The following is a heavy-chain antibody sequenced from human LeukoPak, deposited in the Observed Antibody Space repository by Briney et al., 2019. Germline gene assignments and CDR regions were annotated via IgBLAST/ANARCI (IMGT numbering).Heavy chain of an antibody. CDR1: GYTFTSYG. J-gene: IGHJ4*02. CDR3: ARDSPITMIVVVRDIDY. V-gene: IGHV1-18*01. D-gene: IGHD3-22*01. Sequence: ASVKVSCKASGYTFTSYGISWVRQAPGQGLEWMGWISAYNGNTNYAQKLQGRVTMTTDTSTSTAYMELRSLGSDDTAVYYCARDSPITMIVVVRDIDYWGQGTLVTVSS. CDR2: ISAYNGNT.